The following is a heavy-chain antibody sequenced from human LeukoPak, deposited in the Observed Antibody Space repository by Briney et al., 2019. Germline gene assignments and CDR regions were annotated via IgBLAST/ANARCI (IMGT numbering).Heavy chain of an antibody. D-gene: IGHD5/OR15-5a*01. J-gene: IGHJ3*02. V-gene: IGHV3-74*01. CDR3: ARGVSGTGPDI. CDR2: IKTDGSST. CDR1: GFTFSSYW. Sequence: PGGSLRLSCAASGFTFSSYWVHWVRQAPGKGLVWVSRIKTDGSSTDYADSVKGRFTISRDNAKNTMYLQMNSLRAEDTAVYYCARGVSGTGPDIWGLGTMVTVS.